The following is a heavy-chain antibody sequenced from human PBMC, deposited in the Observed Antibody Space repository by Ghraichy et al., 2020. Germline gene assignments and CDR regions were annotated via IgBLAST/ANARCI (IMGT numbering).Heavy chain of an antibody. CDR2: IDWDDDK. J-gene: IGHJ4*02. CDR1: GFSLSTSGMC. CDR3: ARMMDYYDSSGYFDY. Sequence: SGPTLVKPTQTLTLTCTFSGFSLSTSGMCVSWIRQPPGKALEWLARIDWDDDKYYSTSLKTRLTISKDTSKNQVVLTMTNMDPVDTATYYCARMMDYYDSSGYFDYWGQGTLVTVSS. D-gene: IGHD3-22*01. V-gene: IGHV2-70*11.